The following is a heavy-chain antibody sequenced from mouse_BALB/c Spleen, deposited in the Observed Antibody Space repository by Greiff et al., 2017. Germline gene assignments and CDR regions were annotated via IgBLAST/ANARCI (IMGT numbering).Heavy chain of an antibody. CDR1: GYSFSSYW. CDR2: ILPGGGST. Sequence: QVQLQQSGAELMAPWPSVTISCKATGYSFSSYWVEWVQQPPGHGLEWIGVILPGGGSTNYTAKFKGKATFTEDTSTNPGYMQLSSLTSEDSAVYYWARRDGDFYDAMDYWGQGTSVTVSS. V-gene: IGHV1-9*01. D-gene: IGHD2-13*01. J-gene: IGHJ4*01. CDR3: ARRDGDFYDAMDY.